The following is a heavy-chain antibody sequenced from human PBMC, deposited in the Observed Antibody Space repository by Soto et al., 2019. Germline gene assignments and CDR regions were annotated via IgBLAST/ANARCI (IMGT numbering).Heavy chain of an antibody. Sequence: TSETLSLTCTVSGGSISSGPYSWGWIRQPPGEGLEWIGTFHYSENTYYNPSLESRVTISVDTSKNQFSLKVSSVTVADTAVYFCARLGGYCSSTKCYGYYGMDVWGQGTTVTVSS. V-gene: IGHV4-39*01. J-gene: IGHJ6*02. CDR3: ARLGGYCSSTKCYGYYGMDV. D-gene: IGHD2-2*01. CDR1: GGSISSGPYS. CDR2: FHYSENT.